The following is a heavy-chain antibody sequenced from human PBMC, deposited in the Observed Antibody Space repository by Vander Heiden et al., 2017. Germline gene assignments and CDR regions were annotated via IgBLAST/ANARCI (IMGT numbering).Heavy chain of an antibody. Sequence: QITLKESGPTLVKPTQTLTLTCTFSGFSLSTSGVGVGWIRQPPGKALEWLALIDWKDDKRYSPCLKSRITITKDTSKNQVVLTMTNMDPVDTATYYCAHSRSYYDILTGFRSLNDYWGQGTLVTVSS. CDR2: IDWKDDK. J-gene: IGHJ4*02. CDR3: AHSRSYYDILTGFRSLNDY. D-gene: IGHD3-9*01. V-gene: IGHV2-5*01. CDR1: GFSLSTSGVG.